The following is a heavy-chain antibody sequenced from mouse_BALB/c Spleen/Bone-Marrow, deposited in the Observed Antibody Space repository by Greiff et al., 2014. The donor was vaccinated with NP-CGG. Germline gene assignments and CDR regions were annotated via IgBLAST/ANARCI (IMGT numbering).Heavy chain of an antibody. V-gene: IGHV1S30*01. J-gene: IGHJ3*01. Sequence: VQLKESGPELVKPGPSVKISCKASGYSFTGYYMHWVKQSHGKSLEWIGEINPYNGGTSYNQKFEGKATLTVDTSSSTAFMELHSLTSEDSLVYYCARQLYGNYAYWGQGTLVTVSA. CDR3: ARQLYGNYAY. D-gene: IGHD2-10*02. CDR1: GYSFTGYY. CDR2: INPYNGGT.